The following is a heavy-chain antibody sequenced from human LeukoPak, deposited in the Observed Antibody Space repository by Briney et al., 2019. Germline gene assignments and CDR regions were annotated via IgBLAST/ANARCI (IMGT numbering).Heavy chain of an antibody. CDR1: GYTFTNYA. V-gene: IGHV1-3*01. D-gene: IGHD2-15*01. CDR3: ARVYCSGGSCYSVFDY. CDR2: INAGNGNT. Sequence: ASVKVSCKASGYTFTNYAIHWVRQAPGQRLEWMGWINAGNGNTNYSQEFQGRVTISRDKSASIAYMELSSLRSEDTAVYYCARVYCSGGSCYSVFDYWGQGTLVTVSS. J-gene: IGHJ4*02.